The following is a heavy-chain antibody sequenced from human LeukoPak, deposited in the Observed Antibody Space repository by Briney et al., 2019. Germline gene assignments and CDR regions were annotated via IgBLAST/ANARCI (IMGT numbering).Heavy chain of an antibody. CDR2: ISYDGSSE. CDR3: ARDRSDYSIKYYYYYGMDV. CDR1: GFTFSSYS. D-gene: IGHD3-16*01. V-gene: IGHV3-30-3*01. J-gene: IGHJ6*02. Sequence: GGSLRLSCAASGFTFSSYSMHWVRQAPGKGLEWVAVISYDGSSEYYADSVRGRFTISRDNSKNTLYLRMNSLGAEDTAVFYCARDRSDYSIKYYYYYGMDVWGQGTTVTVSS.